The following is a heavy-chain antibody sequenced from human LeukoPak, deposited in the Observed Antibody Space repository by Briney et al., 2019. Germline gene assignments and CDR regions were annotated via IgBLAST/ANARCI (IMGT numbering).Heavy chain of an antibody. Sequence: PGGSLRLSCAASGFTFSSYAMSWVRQAPGKGLEWVSAISGSGGSTYYADSVKGRFTISRDNSKNTLYLQMNSLRAEDTAVYYCARPYDFWSGIDYWGQGTLVTVSS. J-gene: IGHJ4*02. CDR3: ARPYDFWSGIDY. CDR1: GFTFSSYA. CDR2: ISGSGGST. V-gene: IGHV3-23*01. D-gene: IGHD3-3*01.